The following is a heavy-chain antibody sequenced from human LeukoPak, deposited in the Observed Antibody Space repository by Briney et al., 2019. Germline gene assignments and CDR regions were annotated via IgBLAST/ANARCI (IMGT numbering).Heavy chain of an antibody. V-gene: IGHV1-2*02. J-gene: IGHJ4*02. D-gene: IGHD5-18*01. CDR3: SPIRGYNFGSDS. Sequence: GASVKVSCKASGYTFTGYYMHWVRHAPGKGLEWMVCINPNSGDTSYAEKFRGRVTMTRDTSITTAFMELSTLKSDDTAVYYCSPIRGYNFGSDSWGQGTLVTVSS. CDR2: INPNSGDT. CDR1: GYTFTGYY.